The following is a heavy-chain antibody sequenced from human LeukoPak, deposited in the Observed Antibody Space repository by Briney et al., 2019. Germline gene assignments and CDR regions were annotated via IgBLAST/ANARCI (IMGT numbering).Heavy chain of an antibody. CDR1: GFTFTTYA. CDR2: ISGSGETT. J-gene: IGHJ4*02. V-gene: IGHV3-23*01. D-gene: IGHD4/OR15-4a*01. CDR3: ARDDYRADAN. Sequence: PGGSLRLSCAASGFTFTTYAMDWVRQAPGKGLEWIPVISGSGETTHYADSVKGRFTISRDNSKITLYLQMNSLRAEDTAVYYCARDDYRADANWGQGTLVTVSS.